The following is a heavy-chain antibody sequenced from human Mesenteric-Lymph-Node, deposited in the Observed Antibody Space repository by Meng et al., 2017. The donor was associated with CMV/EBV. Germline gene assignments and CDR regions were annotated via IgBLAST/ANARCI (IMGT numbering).Heavy chain of an antibody. D-gene: IGHD3-10*01. V-gene: IGHV1-18*01. CDR1: GYTFTSYG. CDR2: ISAYNGNT. Sequence: ASVKVSCKASGYTFTSYGISWVRQAPGQGLEWMGWISAYNGNTNYAQKLQGRVTMTTDTSTSTAYMELRSLRSDDTAVYYCARDRALFSGLYGSGSYQPFDIWGHGTLVTVSS. CDR3: ARDRALFSGLYGSGSYQPFDI. J-gene: IGHJ3*02.